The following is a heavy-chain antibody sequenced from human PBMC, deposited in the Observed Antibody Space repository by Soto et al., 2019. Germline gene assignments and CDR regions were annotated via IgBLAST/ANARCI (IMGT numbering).Heavy chain of an antibody. V-gene: IGHV3-23*01. CDR1: VFTFSSYA. J-gene: IGHJ3*02. CDR2: ISGSGGST. Sequence: GGSLRLSCAASVFTFSSYAMSWVRQAPGKGLEWVSAISGSGGSTYYADSVKGRFTISRDNSKNTLYLQMNSLRAEDTAVYYCAKGRRYFDWFRAFDIWGQGTMVTVSS. CDR3: AKGRRYFDWFRAFDI. D-gene: IGHD3-9*01.